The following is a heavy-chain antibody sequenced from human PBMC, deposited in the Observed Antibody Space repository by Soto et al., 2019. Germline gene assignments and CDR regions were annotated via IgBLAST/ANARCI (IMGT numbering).Heavy chain of an antibody. V-gene: IGHV4-39*01. Sequence: QLQLQESGPGLVKPSETLSLTCTVSGGSISSSSYYWGWIRQPPGKGLEWIGSIYYSGSTYYNPSLKSRVPISXXTXKXXFSLKLSSVTAADTAVYYCARPGPYQLLWMDAFDIWGPGTMVTVSS. D-gene: IGHD2-2*01. CDR2: IYYSGST. J-gene: IGHJ3*02. CDR3: ARPGPYQLLWMDAFDI. CDR1: GGSISSSSYY.